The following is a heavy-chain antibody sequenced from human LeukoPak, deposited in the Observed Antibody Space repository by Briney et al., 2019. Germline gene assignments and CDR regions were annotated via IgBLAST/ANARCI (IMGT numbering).Heavy chain of an antibody. V-gene: IGHV4-39*01. J-gene: IGHJ4*02. CDR1: GGSISSSSYY. CDR3: ASDIAARPFDY. Sequence: SETLSLTCTVSGGSISSSSYYWGWIRQPPGKGLEWIGSIYYSGSTYYNPSLKSRVTISVDTSKNQFSLKLSSVTAADTAVYYCASDIAARPFDYWGQGTLVTVPS. CDR2: IYYSGST. D-gene: IGHD6-6*01.